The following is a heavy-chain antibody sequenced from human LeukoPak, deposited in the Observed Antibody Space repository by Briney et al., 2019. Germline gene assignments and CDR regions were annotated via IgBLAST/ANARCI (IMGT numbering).Heavy chain of an antibody. CDR1: GIIFSNYW. CDR3: VRDWGGPDDY. CDR2: INEDGSAK. D-gene: IGHD3-16*01. V-gene: IGHV3-7*01. Sequence: GGSLRLSCAASGIIFSNYWMTWVRQAPGKGLEWVANINEDGSAKYYVDSVKGRFTISRENAKNSLCLQMNSLRVDDTAVYYCVRDWGGPDDYWGQGTLVTVSS. J-gene: IGHJ4*02.